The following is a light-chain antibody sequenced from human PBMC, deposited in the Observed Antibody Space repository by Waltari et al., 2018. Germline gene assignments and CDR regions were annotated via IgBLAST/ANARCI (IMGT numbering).Light chain of an antibody. Sequence: EILMTQSPGTLSVSPGERASLARRASERVSSSYLALYQQKGGQPPRLLIYFTSTRAAGVPARFSGSGSGTEFTLTISSLQSEDFAVYYCQQYNTWPYTFGQGTKIEIK. CDR2: FTS. V-gene: IGKV3-15*01. CDR1: ERVSSSY. J-gene: IGKJ2*01. CDR3: QQYNTWPYT.